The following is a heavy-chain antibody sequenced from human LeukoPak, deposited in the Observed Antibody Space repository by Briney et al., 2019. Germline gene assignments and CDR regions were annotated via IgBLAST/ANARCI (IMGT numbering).Heavy chain of an antibody. D-gene: IGHD2-2*01. V-gene: IGHV3-48*03. J-gene: IGHJ5*02. Sequence: GGSLRLSCAASGFTFSSYEMNWVRQATGKGLEWVSYISSSGSTIYYADSVKGRFTISRDNAKNSLYLQINSLRAEDTAVYYCAREAVGPAATNWFDPWGQGNLVTVSS. CDR1: GFTFSSYE. CDR2: ISSSGSTI. CDR3: AREAVGPAATNWFDP.